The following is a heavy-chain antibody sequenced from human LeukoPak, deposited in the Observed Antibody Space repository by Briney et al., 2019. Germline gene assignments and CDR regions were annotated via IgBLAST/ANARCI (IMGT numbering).Heavy chain of an antibody. J-gene: IGHJ6*03. CDR3: ARVGRVSIYPSYMDV. CDR1: GFTFSSFP. Sequence: GTSLRLSCEASGFTFSSFPMHWVRQTPDKWLEWVAVISDDGRDTYYADSVKGRFTISRDNSKNTLYLQMNSLSPEDTAVVYCARVGRVSIYPSYMDVWGKGTAVSVSS. CDR2: ISDDGRDT. V-gene: IGHV3-30*04. D-gene: IGHD2-21*01.